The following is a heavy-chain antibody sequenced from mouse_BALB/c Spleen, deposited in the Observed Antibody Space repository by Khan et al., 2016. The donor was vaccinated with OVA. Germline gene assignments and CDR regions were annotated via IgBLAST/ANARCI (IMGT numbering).Heavy chain of an antibody. V-gene: IGHV3-6*02. CDR1: GYSITSGYY. CDR3: ARGGRWFDY. Sequence: VQLQQSGPGLVKPSQSLSLTCSVTGYSITSGYYWNWIRQFPGNTLEWMGYINYGGNNNYNPSFKNRISITRDTSKNQFFLRLNSVTAEDSATYYCARGGRWFDYWGQGTLVTVSA. CDR2: INYGGNN. J-gene: IGHJ3*01.